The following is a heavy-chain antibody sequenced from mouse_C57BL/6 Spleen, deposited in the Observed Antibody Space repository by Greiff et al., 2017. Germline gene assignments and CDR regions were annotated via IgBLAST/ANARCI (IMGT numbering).Heavy chain of an antibody. Sequence: QVQLQQPGAELVKPGASVKLSCKASGYTFTSYWMHWVKQRPGRGLEWIGRIDPNSGGTKYNEKFKGQATLTVDKPSSTASMQLSSLTSEDSAVYYCGRGRDYYGIDYWGQGTTLTVSS. CDR1: GYTFTSYW. J-gene: IGHJ2*01. CDR3: GRGRDYYGIDY. CDR2: IDPNSGGT. V-gene: IGHV1-72*01. D-gene: IGHD1-1*01.